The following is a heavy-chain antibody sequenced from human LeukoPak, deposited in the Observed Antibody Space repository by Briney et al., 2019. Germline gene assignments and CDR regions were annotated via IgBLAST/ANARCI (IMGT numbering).Heavy chain of an antibody. D-gene: IGHD6-19*01. CDR1: GFTFSSYA. Sequence: GGSLRLSCAASGFTFSSYAMSWVHQAPGKGLEWVSGISGSAASTYYADSVKGRFTISRDNSKNTLYLQMNSLRAEDTAIYYCAKMPVSYSSGWSNFDDWGQGTLVTVSS. CDR2: ISGSAAST. CDR3: AKMPVSYSSGWSNFDD. V-gene: IGHV3-23*01. J-gene: IGHJ4*02.